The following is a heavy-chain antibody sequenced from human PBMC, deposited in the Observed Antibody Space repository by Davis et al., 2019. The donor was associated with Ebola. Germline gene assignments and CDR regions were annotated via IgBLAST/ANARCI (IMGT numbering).Heavy chain of an antibody. CDR1: GGFVSSGGYC. CDR2: YYYTGST. Sequence: SETLSLTCAVSGGFVSSGGYCWNWLRQPPGKGLEWIGYYYYTGSTYYNPSLKSRVSISVDTSKNQFSLKLSSVTAADTAVYYCARSISRTSWVDTAMVYYWYSDLWGRGTLVTVSS. CDR3: ARSISRTSWVDTAMVYYWYSDL. D-gene: IGHD5-18*01. V-gene: IGHV4-61*08. J-gene: IGHJ2*01.